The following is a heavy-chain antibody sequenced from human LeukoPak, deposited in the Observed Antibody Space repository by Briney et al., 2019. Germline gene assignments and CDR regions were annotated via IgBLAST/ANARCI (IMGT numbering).Heavy chain of an antibody. CDR1: GGSFSGYY. V-gene: IGHV4-34*01. CDR3: ARDKIAVADHYFDY. J-gene: IGHJ4*02. D-gene: IGHD6-19*01. Sequence: PSETLSLTCAVYGGSFSGYYWSWIRQPPGMGLEWIGSMYSSGSTYYNPSLKSRVTISVDTSKNQFSLKLSSVTAADTAVYYCARDKIAVADHYFDYWGQGTLVTVSS. CDR2: MYSSGST.